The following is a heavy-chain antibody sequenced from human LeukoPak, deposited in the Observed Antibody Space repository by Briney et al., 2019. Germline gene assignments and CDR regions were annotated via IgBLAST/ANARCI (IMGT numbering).Heavy chain of an antibody. CDR2: ISSSGSTI. CDR1: GFTFNTYG. D-gene: IGHD3-10*01. V-gene: IGHV3-48*04. J-gene: IGHJ4*02. Sequence: PGGSLRLSCAASGFTFNTYGMSWVRQAPGKGLEWVSYISSSGSTIYYADSVKGRFTISRDNAKNSLYLQMNSLRAEDTAVYYCARQDVLLWFGELGDWGQGTLVTVSS. CDR3: ARQDVLLWFGELGD.